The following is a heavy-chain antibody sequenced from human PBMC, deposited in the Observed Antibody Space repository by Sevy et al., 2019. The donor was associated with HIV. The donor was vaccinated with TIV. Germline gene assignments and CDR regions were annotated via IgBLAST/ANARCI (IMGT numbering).Heavy chain of an antibody. Sequence: GGSLRLSCAASGFTFSSYSMNWVRQAPGKGLEWVSYISSSSSTIYYADSVKGRFTISRDNAKNSLYLQMNSLRDEDTAVYYCARDAYVWGSPRHYGMHVCGQGTTVTVSS. V-gene: IGHV3-48*02. CDR2: ISSSSSTI. CDR3: ARDAYVWGSPRHYGMHV. D-gene: IGHD3-16*01. CDR1: GFTFSSYS. J-gene: IGHJ6*02.